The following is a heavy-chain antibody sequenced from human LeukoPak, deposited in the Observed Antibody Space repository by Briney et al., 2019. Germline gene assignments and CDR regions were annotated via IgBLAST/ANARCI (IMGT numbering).Heavy chain of an antibody. V-gene: IGHV1-69*13. CDR3: ARDRPGRYCSTTSCFTASPFAP. CDR2: IIPIFGTA. J-gene: IGHJ5*02. Sequence: ASVKVSCKASGGTFSSYAISWVRQAPGQGLEWMGGIIPIFGTANYAQKFQGRVTITADESTSTAYMELSSLRSEDTAVYYCARDRPGRYCSTTSCFTASPFAPWGQGTLVTVSS. D-gene: IGHD2-2*02. CDR1: GGTFSSYA.